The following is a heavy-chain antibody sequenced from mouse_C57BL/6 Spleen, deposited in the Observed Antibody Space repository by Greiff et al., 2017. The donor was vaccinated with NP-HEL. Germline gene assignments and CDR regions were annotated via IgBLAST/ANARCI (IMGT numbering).Heavy chain of an antibody. CDR1: GYTFTNYW. CDR3: ASSEGPSYSNYLGWFAY. D-gene: IGHD2-5*01. CDR2: IYPGGGYT. J-gene: IGHJ3*01. V-gene: IGHV1-63*01. Sequence: QVQLQQSGAELVRPGTSVQMSCKASGYTFTNYWIGWAKQRPGHGLEWIGDIYPGGGYTKYNEKFKGKAPLTADKSSSTAYMQFSSLTSEYSAIYFCASSEGPSYSNYLGWFAYWGQGTLVTVSA.